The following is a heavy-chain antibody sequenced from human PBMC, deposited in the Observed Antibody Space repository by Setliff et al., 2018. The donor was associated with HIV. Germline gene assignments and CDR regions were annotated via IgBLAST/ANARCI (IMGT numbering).Heavy chain of an antibody. CDR3: ARQSTTSRDFDS. CDR2: FHHSGST. V-gene: IGHV4-38-2*01. CDR1: GYSINTAYH. J-gene: IGHJ4*02. D-gene: IGHD2-2*01. Sequence: KASETLSLTCSVSGYSINTAYHWGWIRQSPGKGLEWIGGFHHSGSTHYNPSLKSRVTISGQTSNNQFSLQLTSVTAADTAVYYCARQSTTSRDFDSWGQGTLVTVSS.